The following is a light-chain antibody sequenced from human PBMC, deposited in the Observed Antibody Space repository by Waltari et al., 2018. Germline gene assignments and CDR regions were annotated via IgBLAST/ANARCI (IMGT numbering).Light chain of an antibody. J-gene: IGKJ4*01. CDR2: GAF. CDR1: QSVSTN. CDR3: QQYNNWPPLT. V-gene: IGKV3-15*01. Sequence: EIVLTQSPATLSVSPGERLTLSCRASQSVSTNLAWYQHKPGQAPRLLIYGAFTRATGVPARFSGFGSGTEFTLTVSSLQSEDVAVYYCQQYNNWPPLTFGGGTKVEIK.